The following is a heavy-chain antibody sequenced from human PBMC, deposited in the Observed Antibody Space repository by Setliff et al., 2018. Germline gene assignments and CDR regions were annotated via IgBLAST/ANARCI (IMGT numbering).Heavy chain of an antibody. CDR3: ARHPAGQGAFDI. CDR1: GGTFSDYH. CDR2: INHRGST. V-gene: IGHV4-34*01. J-gene: IGHJ3*02. Sequence: SETLSLTCAAYGGTFSDYHWTWIRQSPEKGLEWIGEINHRGSTNYNPSLKSRVTISVDTSKKQISLKLRAVTAADTAVYYCARHPAGQGAFDIWGQGTKVTVSS.